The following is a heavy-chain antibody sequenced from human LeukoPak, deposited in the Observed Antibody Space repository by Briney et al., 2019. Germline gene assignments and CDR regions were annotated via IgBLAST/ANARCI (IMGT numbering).Heavy chain of an antibody. CDR1: GFTFSSYW. CDR2: IKQDGSEK. Sequence: PGGSLRLSCAASGFTFSSYWMSWVRQAPGKGLEWVANIKQDGSEKYYVDSVKGRFTISRDNAKNSLYLQVNSLRAEDTAVYYCARDSSSRYPYFDYWGQGTLVTVSS. CDR3: ARDSSSRYPYFDY. D-gene: IGHD6-13*01. V-gene: IGHV3-7*01. J-gene: IGHJ4*02.